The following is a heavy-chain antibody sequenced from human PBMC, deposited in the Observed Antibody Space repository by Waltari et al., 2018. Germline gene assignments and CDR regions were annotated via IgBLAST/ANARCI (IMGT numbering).Heavy chain of an antibody. CDR2: INHSGST. Sequence: QVQLQQWGAGLLKPSETLSLTCAVYGGSFSGYYWSWIRQPPGKGLEWIGEINHSGSTNYNPSLKSRVTISVDTSKNQCSLKLSSVTAADTAVYYCARDLLYYDILTGYPVWGQGTLVTVSS. CDR1: GGSFSGYY. J-gene: IGHJ4*02. CDR3: ARDLLYYDILTGYPV. D-gene: IGHD3-9*01. V-gene: IGHV4-34*01.